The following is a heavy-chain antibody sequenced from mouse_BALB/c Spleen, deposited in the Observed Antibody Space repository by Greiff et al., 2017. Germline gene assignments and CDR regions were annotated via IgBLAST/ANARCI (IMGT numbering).Heavy chain of an antibody. D-gene: IGHD1-2*01. J-gene: IGHJ3*01. Sequence: QVQLQQSGDDLVKPGASVKLSCKASGYTFTSYWMHWVKKRPGQGLEWIGNIYPGSGSTNYDEKFKSKATLTVDTSSSTAYMRLSSLTSEDSAVYYCTAHYYGAYWGQGTLVTVSA. CDR1: GYTFTSYW. CDR3: TAHYYGAY. V-gene: IGHV1S5*01. CDR2: IYPGSGST.